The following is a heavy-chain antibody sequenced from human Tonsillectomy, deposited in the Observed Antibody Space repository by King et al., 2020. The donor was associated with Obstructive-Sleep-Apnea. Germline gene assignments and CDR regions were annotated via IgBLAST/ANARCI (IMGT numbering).Heavy chain of an antibody. CDR2: IYYSGST. CDR3: ARHERDDSSGYYYLYYFDY. CDR1: GGSISSYY. D-gene: IGHD3-22*01. Sequence: QLQESGPGLVKPSETLSLTCTVSGGSISSYYWSWIRQPPGKGLEWIGYIYYSGSTNYNPSLKCRVTISVDTSKNQFSLKLSSVTAADTAVYYCARHERDDSSGYYYLYYFDYWGQGTLVTVSS. V-gene: IGHV4-59*08. J-gene: IGHJ4*02.